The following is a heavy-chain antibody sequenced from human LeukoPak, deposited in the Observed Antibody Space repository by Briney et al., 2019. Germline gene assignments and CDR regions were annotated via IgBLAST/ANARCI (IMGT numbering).Heavy chain of an antibody. D-gene: IGHD1-26*01. Sequence: GESLKISCAASGFTFSSYSLNWVRQAPGKGLEWVSYISSSSSIYYADSVKGRFTISRDNAKNSLYLQINSLRAEDTAVYYCARDDVGYFDYWGQGTLVTVSS. CDR2: ISSSSSI. V-gene: IGHV3-48*01. CDR3: ARDDVGYFDY. J-gene: IGHJ4*02. CDR1: GFTFSSYS.